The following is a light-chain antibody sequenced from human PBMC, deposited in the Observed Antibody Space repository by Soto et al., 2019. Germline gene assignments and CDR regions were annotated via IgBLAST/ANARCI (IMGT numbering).Light chain of an antibody. V-gene: IGKV3-20*01. J-gene: IGKJ1*01. CDR1: QSVSSSY. CDR2: CAS. CDR3: QQYGSSPT. Sequence: EIVLTQSPGTLSLSPGERATLSCRASQSVSSSYLAWYQQKPGQAPRLLIYCASSRATGIRDRFSGSGSGTDFTLTISRLEPEDFALYYCQQYGSSPTFGQGTKVEIK.